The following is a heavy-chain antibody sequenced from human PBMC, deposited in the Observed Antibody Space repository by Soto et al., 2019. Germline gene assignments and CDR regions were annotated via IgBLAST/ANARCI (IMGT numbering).Heavy chain of an antibody. V-gene: IGHV4-34*01. CDR3: AREVPSRYFDL. D-gene: IGHD1-1*01. CDR2: INHSGST. Sequence: QVRLQQWGAGLLKPSETLSLTCAVYGASFSDSYWNWIRQPPGKGLEWIGEINHSGSTIYTTSLESRVTISLDTSRKQFTLKMRSATAADTAVYYCAREVPSRYFDLWGRGTPVTVSS. CDR1: GASFSDSY. J-gene: IGHJ2*01.